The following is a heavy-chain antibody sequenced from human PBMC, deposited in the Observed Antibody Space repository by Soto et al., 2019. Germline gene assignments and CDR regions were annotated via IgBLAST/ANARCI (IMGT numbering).Heavy chain of an antibody. D-gene: IGHD6-13*01. CDR3: ARTLIAAAADYYYGMDV. Sequence: SETLSLPSTVSGGSISSYYWSWIRQPPGKGLEWIGYIYYSGSTNYNPSLKSRVTISVDTSKNQFSLKLSSVTAADTAVYYCARTLIAAAADYYYGMDVWGQGTTVTVSS. CDR1: GGSISSYY. V-gene: IGHV4-59*01. J-gene: IGHJ6*02. CDR2: IYYSGST.